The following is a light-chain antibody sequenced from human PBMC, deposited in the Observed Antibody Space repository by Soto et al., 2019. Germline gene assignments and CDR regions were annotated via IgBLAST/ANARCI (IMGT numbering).Light chain of an antibody. CDR1: RSVSSSS. J-gene: IGKJ3*01. CDR2: GAS. V-gene: IGKV3-20*01. CDR3: HQYGNSPFT. Sequence: EVVLTQSPGPLSLSPGERATLSCRASRSVSSSSLAWYQQKPGQAPRFLIYGASIRATDIPDRFSGGGSGTDFTLTISRLEPEDFAVYYCHQYGNSPFTFGPGTKVDIE.